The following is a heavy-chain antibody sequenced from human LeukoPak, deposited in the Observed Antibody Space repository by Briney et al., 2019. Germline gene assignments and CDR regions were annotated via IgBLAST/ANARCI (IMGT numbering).Heavy chain of an antibody. V-gene: IGHV1-46*01. CDR1: GYTFTSYY. Sequence: GASVKVSCKASGYTFTSYYMHWVRQAPGQGLELMGIINPSGGSTSYAQKFQGRVTMTRDTSTSTVYMELSSLRSEDTAVYYCAREVWMGGYSTNASGGIDGMDVWGQGTTVTVSS. CDR3: AREVWMGGYSTNASGGIDGMDV. CDR2: INPSGGST. D-gene: IGHD5-18*01. J-gene: IGHJ6*02.